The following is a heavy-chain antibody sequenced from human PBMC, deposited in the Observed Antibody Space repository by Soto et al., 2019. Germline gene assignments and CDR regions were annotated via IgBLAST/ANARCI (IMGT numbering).Heavy chain of an antibody. CDR2: IYYSGST. Sequence: ETLSLTCTFSVGSISSSSYYWGWIRQPPGKGLEWIGSIYYSGSTYYNPSLKSRVTISVDTSKNQFSLKLSSVTAADTAVYYCARQGSVDDYWGQGTLVTVSS. J-gene: IGHJ4*02. CDR1: VGSISSSSYY. V-gene: IGHV4-39*01. CDR3: ARQGSVDDY.